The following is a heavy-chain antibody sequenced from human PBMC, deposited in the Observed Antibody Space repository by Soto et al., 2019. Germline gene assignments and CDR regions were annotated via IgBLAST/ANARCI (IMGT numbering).Heavy chain of an antibody. J-gene: IGHJ3*02. CDR1: GGTFSSYA. CDR2: IIPIFGTA. CDR3: ARDDYYDSSGYYSTNAFDI. D-gene: IGHD3-22*01. Sequence: SVKVSCKASGGTFSSYAIRWVRQAPGQGLEWMGGIIPIFGTANYAQKFQGRVTITADESTSTAYMELSSLRSEDTAVYYCARDDYYDSSGYYSTNAFDIWGQGTMVTVSS. V-gene: IGHV1-69*13.